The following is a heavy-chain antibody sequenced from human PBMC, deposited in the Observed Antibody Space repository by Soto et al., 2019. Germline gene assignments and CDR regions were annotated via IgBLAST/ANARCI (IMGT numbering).Heavy chain of an antibody. J-gene: IGHJ4*02. Sequence: XSVKVSFKASCYTFTSYGISWVRQAPGQGLEWMGWISAYNGNTNYAQKLQGRVTMTTDTSTSTAYMELRSLRSDDTAVYYCARAPAHRRATATSFDYWGQGTLVTVSS. D-gene: IGHD2-15*01. CDR3: ARAPAHRRATATSFDY. CDR1: CYTFTSYG. CDR2: ISAYNGNT. V-gene: IGHV1-18*04.